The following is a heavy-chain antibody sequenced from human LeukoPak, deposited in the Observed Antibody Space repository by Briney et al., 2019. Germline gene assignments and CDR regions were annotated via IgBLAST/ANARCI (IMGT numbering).Heavy chain of an antibody. CDR1: GYTFTSYD. J-gene: IGHJ6*02. CDR3: ARGYGDYSYYYYGMDV. Sequence: ASVTVSCKASGYTFTSYDINWVRQATGQGLEWTGWMNPNSGNTGYAQKFQGRVTMTRNTSISTAYMELSSLRSEDTAVYYCARGYGDYSYYYYGMDVWGQGTTVTVSS. D-gene: IGHD4-17*01. V-gene: IGHV1-8*01. CDR2: MNPNSGNT.